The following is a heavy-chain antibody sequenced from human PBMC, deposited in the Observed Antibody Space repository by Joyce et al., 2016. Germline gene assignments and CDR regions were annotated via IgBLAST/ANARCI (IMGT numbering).Heavy chain of an antibody. CDR2: ISGHGDMK. D-gene: IGHD5-24*01. V-gene: IGHV3-23*01. CDR1: GFTFKNYA. CDR3: ATRGHTIGYFDD. J-gene: IGHJ4*02. Sequence: DVHVLDYGGGLVQPGGSLRLSCAASGFTFKNYAMSWVRQAPGKGRELVSTISGHGDMKFYGDSVKGRFIISRDNSRNTVYLQMNRLRVDDTAAYYCATRGHTIGYFDDWGQGTQVTVAS.